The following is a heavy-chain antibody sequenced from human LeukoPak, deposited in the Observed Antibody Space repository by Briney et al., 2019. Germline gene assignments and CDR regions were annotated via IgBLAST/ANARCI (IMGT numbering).Heavy chain of an antibody. D-gene: IGHD6-19*01. J-gene: IGHJ5*02. CDR3: AKDQGSGWGMFDT. V-gene: IGHV3-23*01. CDR1: GFTFTNYD. CDR2: LSTSGAST. Sequence: PGGSLRLYGTASGFTFTNYDMNWVRPAPGKGLEWVSTLSTSGASTYYADSVKGRFTISRDNSKSTLYLQMNSLRAEHTAVYYCAKDQGSGWGMFDTWGQGTLVTVSS.